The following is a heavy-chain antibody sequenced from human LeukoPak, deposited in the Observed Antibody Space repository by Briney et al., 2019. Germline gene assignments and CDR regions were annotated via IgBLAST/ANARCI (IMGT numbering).Heavy chain of an antibody. CDR2: INQDGTEK. Sequence: PGGSLILSCEASGFTFSTYWMSWVRQAPGKGLEWVGNINQDGTEKHYLDSMRGRFTISRDNAKNSLFLQMNSLRAEDTAVYFCARDLYYFESEGYYASDYWGQGTLVTVSS. CDR1: GFTFSTYW. D-gene: IGHD3-22*01. CDR3: ARDLYYFESEGYYASDY. V-gene: IGHV3-7*01. J-gene: IGHJ4*02.